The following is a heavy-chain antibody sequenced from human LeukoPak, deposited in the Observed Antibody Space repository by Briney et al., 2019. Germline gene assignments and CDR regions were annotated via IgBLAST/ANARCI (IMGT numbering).Heavy chain of an antibody. D-gene: IGHD1-26*01. Sequence: SEPLSLTCTVSGGSISSGTDYWSWIRQHPGEGLEWIGYIYYSGSTYYNPSLKSRVTISTDTSKNQFSLKLSSVTAADTAVYYCARAGVSSGSYFDYWGQGTLVTVSS. V-gene: IGHV4-31*03. CDR3: ARAGVSSGSYFDY. CDR1: GGSISSGTDY. CDR2: IYYSGST. J-gene: IGHJ4*02.